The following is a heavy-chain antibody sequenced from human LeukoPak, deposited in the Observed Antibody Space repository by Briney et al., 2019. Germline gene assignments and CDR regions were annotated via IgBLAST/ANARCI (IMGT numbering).Heavy chain of an antibody. CDR1: GFTVSSNY. Sequence: PGGSLRLSCAASGFTVSSNYMSWVRQAPGKGLEWVSVIYSGGSTYYADSVKGRFTISRDNSKNTLYLQMNSLRAEDTAVYYCARAVWGELLGAFGIWGQGTMVTVSS. CDR2: IYSGGST. J-gene: IGHJ3*02. CDR3: ARAVWGELLGAFGI. V-gene: IGHV3-66*01. D-gene: IGHD1-26*01.